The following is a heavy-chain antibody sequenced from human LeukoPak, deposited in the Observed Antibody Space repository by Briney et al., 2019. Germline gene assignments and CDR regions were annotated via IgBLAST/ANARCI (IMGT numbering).Heavy chain of an antibody. CDR1: GGSISNYF. CDR3: ARPRTVTTAHDVFDI. D-gene: IGHD4-17*01. J-gene: IGHJ3*02. V-gene: IGHV4-59*01. CDR2: IFYSGTT. Sequence: PSGTLSLTCTVSGGSISNYFWNWIREPPGKGLEWIGYIFYSGTTSYNPSLKRRVNISLDTSKNQFSLILTSVTAADTAVYYCARPRTVTTAHDVFDIWGQGTMVTVSS.